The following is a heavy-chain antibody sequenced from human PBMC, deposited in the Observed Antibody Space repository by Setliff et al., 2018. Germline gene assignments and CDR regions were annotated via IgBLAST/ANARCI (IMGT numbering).Heavy chain of an antibody. J-gene: IGHJ4*02. D-gene: IGHD3-3*01. Sequence: SETLSLTCTVSGGSISSSSYYWGWIRQPPGKGLEWIGSIYYSGSPYYNPSLKSRVTISVDTSKNQFSLKLSSVTAADTAVYYCARRATYYNFWSGYYDYWGQGTLVTVS. CDR3: ARRATYYNFWSGYYDY. CDR1: GGSISSSSYY. CDR2: IYYSGSP. V-gene: IGHV4-39*07.